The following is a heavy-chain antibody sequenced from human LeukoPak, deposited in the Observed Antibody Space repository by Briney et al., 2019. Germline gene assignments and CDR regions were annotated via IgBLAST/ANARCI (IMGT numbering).Heavy chain of an antibody. Sequence: SVKVCCKASGGTFSSYAISWVRQAPGQGLEWMGRIIPIFGIANYAQKFQGRVTITADKSTSTAYMELSSLRSEDTAVYYCARQDSSAYYYDYWGQGTLVTVSS. CDR1: GGTFSSYA. V-gene: IGHV1-69*04. D-gene: IGHD3-22*01. CDR2: IIPIFGIA. J-gene: IGHJ4*02. CDR3: ARQDSSAYYYDY.